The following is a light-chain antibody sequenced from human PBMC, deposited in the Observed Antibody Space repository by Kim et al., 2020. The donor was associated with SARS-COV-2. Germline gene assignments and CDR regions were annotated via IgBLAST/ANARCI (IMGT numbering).Light chain of an antibody. CDR3: QAWDSNTAV. CDR1: KLEDRY. CDR2: QDT. J-gene: IGLJ2*01. V-gene: IGLV3-1*01. Sequence: SLSPGQTATITCSGDKLEDRYVCWCQQKPGQSPLLVISQDTKRPSGIPGRFSGSNSGNTATLTISGTQATDEADYFCQAWDSNTAVFGGGTQLTVL.